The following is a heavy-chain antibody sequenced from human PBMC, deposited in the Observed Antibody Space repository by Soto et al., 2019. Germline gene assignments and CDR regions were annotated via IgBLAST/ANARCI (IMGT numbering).Heavy chain of an antibody. CDR3: ARDRVLLWFGELLYYGMDV. J-gene: IGHJ6*02. D-gene: IGHD3-10*01. CDR1: GFTFSSYD. V-gene: IGHV3-13*01. CDR2: IGTAGDT. Sequence: GGSLRLSCAASGFTFSSYDMHGVRQAPGKGLEWVSAIGTAGDTYYVDSVKGRFTISRDNAKNSLYLQMNSLRAEDTAVYYCARDRVLLWFGELLYYGMDVWGQGTTVTVSS.